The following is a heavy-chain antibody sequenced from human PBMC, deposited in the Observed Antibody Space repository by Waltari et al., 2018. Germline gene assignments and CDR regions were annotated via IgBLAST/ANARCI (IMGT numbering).Heavy chain of an antibody. Sequence: QVQLVQSGAEVKKPGASVNVSCKASGYNFIGYYIHWVRQAPGQGLEWMGWFNPNTGGTKYAQKYQGRVTLTRDTSISTAYMELSSLGSDDMAVFYCARQAARNFDYWGQGTLVTVSS. CDR2: FNPNTGGT. J-gene: IGHJ4*02. CDR3: ARQAARNFDY. V-gene: IGHV1-2*02. CDR1: GYNFIGYY.